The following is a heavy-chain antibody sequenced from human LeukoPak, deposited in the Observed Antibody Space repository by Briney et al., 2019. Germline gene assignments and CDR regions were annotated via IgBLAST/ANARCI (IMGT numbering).Heavy chain of an antibody. CDR2: INAGNGNT. J-gene: IGHJ4*02. CDR1: GYTFTSYA. CDR3: ARTYDYGDYSFDY. Sequence: ASVKVSCKASGYTFTSYAMHWVRQAPGQRLEWMGWINAGNGNTKYSQKFQGRVTITRDTSASTAYMELSGLRSEDTAVYYCARTYDYGDYSFDYWGQGTLVTVSS. V-gene: IGHV1-3*01. D-gene: IGHD4-17*01.